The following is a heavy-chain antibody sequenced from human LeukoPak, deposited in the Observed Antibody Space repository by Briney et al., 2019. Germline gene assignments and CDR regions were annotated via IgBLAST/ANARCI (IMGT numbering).Heavy chain of an antibody. CDR1: GGSISSSSYY. D-gene: IGHD6-13*01. CDR2: IYYSGST. CDR3: ARGVWRGGYSSSWYPRSWYFDL. J-gene: IGHJ2*01. Sequence: SETLSLTCTVSGGSISSSSYYWGWIRQPPGKGLEWIGSIYYSGSTNYNPSLKSRVTISVDTSKNQFSLKLSSVTAADTAVYYCARGVWRGGYSSSWYPRSWYFDLWGRGTLVTVSS. V-gene: IGHV4-39*07.